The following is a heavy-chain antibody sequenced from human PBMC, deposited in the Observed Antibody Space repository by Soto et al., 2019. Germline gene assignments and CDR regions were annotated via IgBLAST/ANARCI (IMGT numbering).Heavy chain of an antibody. CDR1: GFSFSDYG. J-gene: IGHJ4*02. CDR2: IDTDGSTT. CDR3: SRGGGFSGNYL. Sequence: EVQLVESGGGLVQPGGSLRLSCAASGFSFSDYGMHWVRQAPGKGLVWVSCIDTDGSTTTYADSVKGRFTISRDNVKNTLYVQMDSLRAEDTALYYCSRGGGFSGNYLGGQGTLVTVSS. V-gene: IGHV3-74*01. D-gene: IGHD1-26*01.